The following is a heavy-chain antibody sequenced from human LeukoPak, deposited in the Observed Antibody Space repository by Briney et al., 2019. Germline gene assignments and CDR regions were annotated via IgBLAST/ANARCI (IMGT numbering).Heavy chain of an antibody. V-gene: IGHV5-51*01. J-gene: IGHJ4*02. CDR2: IYPGDSDT. CDR3: ARLRGYYDSSGYYSNYFDY. Sequence: GESLKISCKGSGYSFTSYWIGWVRQMPGKGLEWMGIIYPGDSDTRYSPSFQGQVTISADKSISTAYLQWSSLKASDTAMYYCARLRGYYDSSGYYSNYFDYWGQGTLVTVSS. CDR1: GYSFTSYW. D-gene: IGHD3-22*01.